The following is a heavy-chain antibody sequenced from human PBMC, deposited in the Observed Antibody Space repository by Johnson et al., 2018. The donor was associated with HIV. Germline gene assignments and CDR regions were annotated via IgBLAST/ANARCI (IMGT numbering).Heavy chain of an antibody. CDR3: AREAATTFWGWDAFDI. J-gene: IGHJ3*02. Sequence: QVQLVESEGGVVQPGRSLRLSCAASGFTFSSYAMHWVRQAPGKGLEWVAVISYDGSDKYYADSVKGRFTISRDNSKNTLYLQMNSLRAEDTAVYYCAREAATTFWGWDAFDIWGQGTMVTISS. D-gene: IGHD3-10*02. CDR1: GFTFSSYA. V-gene: IGHV3-30*04. CDR2: ISYDGSDK.